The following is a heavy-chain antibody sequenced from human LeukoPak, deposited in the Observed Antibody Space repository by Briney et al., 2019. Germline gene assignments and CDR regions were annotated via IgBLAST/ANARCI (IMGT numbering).Heavy chain of an antibody. CDR1: GFTFSNAW. J-gene: IGHJ4*02. V-gene: IGHV3-23*01. D-gene: IGHD3-22*01. CDR3: AKGHYYDSSGYYYRPPDFDY. Sequence: GGSLRLSCAASGFTFSNAWMSWVRQAPGKGLEWVSAISGSGGSTYYADSVKGRFTISRDNSKNTLYLQMNSLRAEDTAVYYCAKGHYYDSSGYYYRPPDFDYWGQGTLVTVSS. CDR2: ISGSGGST.